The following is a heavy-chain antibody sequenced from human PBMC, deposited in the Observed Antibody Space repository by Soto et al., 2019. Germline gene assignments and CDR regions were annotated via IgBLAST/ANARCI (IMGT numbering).Heavy chain of an antibody. J-gene: IGHJ4*02. Sequence: QVQLVESGGGVVQPGRSLRLSCAASGFTFSSYAMHWVRQAPGKGLEWVAVISYDGSNKYYADSVKGRFTISRDNSKNPLYLQMNSLRAEDTAVYYCARGGSVLEWLNLDYWGQGTLVTVSS. CDR2: ISYDGSNK. D-gene: IGHD3-3*01. CDR1: GFTFSSYA. CDR3: ARGGSVLEWLNLDY. V-gene: IGHV3-30-3*01.